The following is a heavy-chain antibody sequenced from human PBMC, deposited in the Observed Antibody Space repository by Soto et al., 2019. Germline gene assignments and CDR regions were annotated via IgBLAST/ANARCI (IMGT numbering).Heavy chain of an antibody. D-gene: IGHD3-9*01. CDR1: CIAISNDNHH. CDR2: IFYTGNT. V-gene: IGHV4-39*01. Sequence: PSETLSLTCTVSCIAISNDNHHWGWIRQPPGKGLEWIGSIFYTGNTYYKSSLESRITISVDTSKNQFSLNLRSVTAADTAVYYCVRPLDPLQYFDWMSHDIWGQGTQVTVSS. J-gene: IGHJ4*02. CDR3: VRPLDPLQYFDWMSHDI.